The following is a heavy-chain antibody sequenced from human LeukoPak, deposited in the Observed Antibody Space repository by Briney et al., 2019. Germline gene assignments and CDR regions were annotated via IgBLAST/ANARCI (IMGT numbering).Heavy chain of an antibody. CDR3: ARGKGSPYYDYDY. V-gene: IGHV4-34*01. CDR1: GVSFSGYY. Sequence: SETLSLTCAVYGVSFSGYYWNWIRQPPGKGLEWIGEINHSRSTNYNPSLKSRVTMSLDTPKNHFSLKLSSVTPADTAVYYCARGKGSPYYDYDYWGQGTLVTVSS. CDR2: INHSRST. D-gene: IGHD3-22*01. J-gene: IGHJ4*02.